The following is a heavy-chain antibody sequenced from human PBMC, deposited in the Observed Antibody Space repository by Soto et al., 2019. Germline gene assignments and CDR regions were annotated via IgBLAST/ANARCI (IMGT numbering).Heavy chain of an antibody. CDR2: ISGSGVST. V-gene: IGHV3-23*01. D-gene: IGHD3-16*01. Sequence: EVELLESGGGLSPPGGSLRLSCAASGFIFRSTAMAWVRKAPGKGLEWVSHISGSGVSTYFSDSVKGRFTISRDNSNNTLYLQMNSLRAEDTAVYFCAAVMGSDYDYVWGSLTFDDWGQGTLVTVSS. CDR1: GFIFRSTA. J-gene: IGHJ4*02. CDR3: AAVMGSDYDYVWGSLTFDD.